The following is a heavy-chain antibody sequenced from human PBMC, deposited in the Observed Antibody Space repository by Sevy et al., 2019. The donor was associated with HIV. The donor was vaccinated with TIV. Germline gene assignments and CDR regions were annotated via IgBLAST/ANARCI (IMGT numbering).Heavy chain of an antibody. CDR3: AKDQGYGSGSYAAYYYYGMDV. J-gene: IGHJ6*02. V-gene: IGHV3-30*18. CDR1: GFTFSSYG. Sequence: GGSLRLSCAASGFTFSSYGMHWVRQAPGKGLEWVAVISYDGSNKYYADSVKGRITISRDNSKNTLYLQMNSLRAEDTAVYYCAKDQGYGSGSYAAYYYYGMDVWGQGTTVTVSS. D-gene: IGHD3-10*01. CDR2: ISYDGSNK.